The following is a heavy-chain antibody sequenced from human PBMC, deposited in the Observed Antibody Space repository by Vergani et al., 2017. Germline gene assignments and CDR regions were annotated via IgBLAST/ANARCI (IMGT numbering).Heavy chain of an antibody. Sequence: QVHLNEAGPGLVKPSQTLSLTCTVSGASITSGSFYWSWIRQPAGKGLEWIGRIYVSGSTNYNPSLKSRVTMSVDTSKNQFSLKLSSVTAADTAVYYCARLGRYYYDSSGYYRGPFDPWGQGTLVTVSS. J-gene: IGHJ5*02. V-gene: IGHV4-61*02. D-gene: IGHD3-22*01. CDR1: GASITSGSFY. CDR2: IYVSGST. CDR3: ARLGRYYYDSSGYYRGPFDP.